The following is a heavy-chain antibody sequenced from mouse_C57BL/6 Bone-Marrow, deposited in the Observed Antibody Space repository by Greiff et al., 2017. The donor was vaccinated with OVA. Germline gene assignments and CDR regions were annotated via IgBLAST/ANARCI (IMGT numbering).Heavy chain of an antibody. V-gene: IGHV1-4*01. CDR1: GYTFTSYT. Sequence: VQLQQSGAELARPGASVKMSCKASGYTFTSYTIHWVKQRPGQGLEWIGYIDPTNDYTNYNQKFKGKATLTADKSSSTAYMKLSSLTSEDSAVYYCTRGYYFDYWGQGTTLTVSS. J-gene: IGHJ2*01. CDR3: TRGYYFDY. CDR2: IDPTNDYT.